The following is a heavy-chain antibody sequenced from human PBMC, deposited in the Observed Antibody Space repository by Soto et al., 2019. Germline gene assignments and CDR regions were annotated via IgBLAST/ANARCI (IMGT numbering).Heavy chain of an antibody. CDR3: VREAREIIGVATDLGV. J-gene: IGHJ6*02. V-gene: IGHV1-18*01. CDR2: INTYNGNT. Sequence: QVQLVQSGAEVKKPGASVRVSCKASPYTFTSHGITWVRLAPGQGLEWMGWINTYNGNTNYAQKLQGRVTMTTDTSTSTVYMELRSLRSDDTAVYYCVREAREIIGVATDLGVWGQGTTVIVSS. CDR1: PYTFTSHG. D-gene: IGHD2-21*01.